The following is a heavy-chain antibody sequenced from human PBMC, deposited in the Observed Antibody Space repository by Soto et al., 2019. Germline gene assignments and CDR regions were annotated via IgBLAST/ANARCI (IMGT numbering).Heavy chain of an antibody. J-gene: IGHJ6*02. CDR3: AKARKVEYSSSGGMDV. CDR1: GFTFNSYG. Sequence: QVQLVESGGGVVQPGRSLRLSCAASGFTFNSYGMHWVRQGPGNGLEWVAFISYDGSNKYYADSVKGRFTISRDNSKNTLYLQMNSLRAEDTAVYYCAKARKVEYSSSGGMDVWGQGTTVTVSS. D-gene: IGHD6-6*01. V-gene: IGHV3-30*18. CDR2: ISYDGSNK.